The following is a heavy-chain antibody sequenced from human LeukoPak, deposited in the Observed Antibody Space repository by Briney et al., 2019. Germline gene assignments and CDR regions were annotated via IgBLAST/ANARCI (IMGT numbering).Heavy chain of an antibody. D-gene: IGHD3-10*01. CDR2: IIPIFGTA. CDR3: ARESMVRGVVAYYYFDY. V-gene: IGHV1-69*05. J-gene: IGHJ4*02. CDR1: GGTFSSYA. Sequence: ASVKVSCKASGGTFSSYAISWVRQAPGQGLEWMGRIIPIFGTANYAQKFQGRVTITTDESTSTAYMELSSLRSEGTAVYYCARESMVRGVVAYYYFDYWGQGTLVTVSS.